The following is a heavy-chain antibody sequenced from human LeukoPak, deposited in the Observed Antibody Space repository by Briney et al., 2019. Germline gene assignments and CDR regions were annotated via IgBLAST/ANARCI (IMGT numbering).Heavy chain of an antibody. V-gene: IGHV3-74*01. CDR1: GFSFSAYW. CDR3: AELGITMIGGV. J-gene: IGHJ6*04. Sequence: PGGSLRLSCAASGFSFSAYWMHWVRQAPGKGLVWVSRINSDGSTPSSADSVKGRFTISRDNAKNSLYLQMNSLRAEDTAVYYCAELGITMIGGVWGKGTTVTISS. D-gene: IGHD3-10*02. CDR2: INSDGSTP.